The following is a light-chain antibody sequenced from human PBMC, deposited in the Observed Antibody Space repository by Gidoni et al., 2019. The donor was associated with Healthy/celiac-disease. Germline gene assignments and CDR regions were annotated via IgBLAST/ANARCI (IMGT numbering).Light chain of an antibody. CDR2: GAS. CDR3: QQYGSSPWT. Sequence: EIVFTQSPGTLSLSPGERATLSCRANQSVSSSYLAWYQQKPGQAPRLLIYGASSRATGIPDRFSGSGSGTDFTLTISRLEPEDFAVYYCQQYGSSPWTFGQGTKVEIK. CDR1: QSVSSSY. V-gene: IGKV3-20*01. J-gene: IGKJ1*01.